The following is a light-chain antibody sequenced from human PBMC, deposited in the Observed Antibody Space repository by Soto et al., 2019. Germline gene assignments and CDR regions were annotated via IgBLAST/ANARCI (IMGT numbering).Light chain of an antibody. CDR2: GNS. Sequence: QSVLTQPPSVSGAPGQRVTTSCTGRSSNIGAGYDVHWYQQLPGTAPKLPIYGNSNRPSGVPDRFSGSKSGTSASLAITGLQAEDEADYYCQSYDSSLSGSVVFGGGTKLTVL. V-gene: IGLV1-40*01. J-gene: IGLJ2*01. CDR3: QSYDSSLSGSVV. CDR1: SSNIGAGYD.